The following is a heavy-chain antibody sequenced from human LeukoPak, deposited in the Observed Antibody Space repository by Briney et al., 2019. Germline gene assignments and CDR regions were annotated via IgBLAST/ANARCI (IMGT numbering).Heavy chain of an antibody. D-gene: IGHD3-10*01. V-gene: IGHV4-39*07. Sequence: SETLSLTCTVSGGSISSRSYYWGWIRQPPGKGLEWIGSIYYSGSTYYNPSLKSRVTISVDTSKNQFSLKLSSVTAADTAVYYCASYYGSGSSKSPRYYYYYYMDVWGKGTTVTVSS. CDR3: ASYYGSGSSKSPRYYYYYYMDV. CDR1: GGSISSRSYY. CDR2: IYYSGST. J-gene: IGHJ6*03.